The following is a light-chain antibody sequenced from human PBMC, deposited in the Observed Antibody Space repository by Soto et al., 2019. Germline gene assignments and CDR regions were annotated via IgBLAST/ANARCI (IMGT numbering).Light chain of an antibody. V-gene: IGKV1-39*01. CDR1: QSISSS. J-gene: IGKJ5*01. CDR3: QQSYTSRIT. Sequence: DIEMTQSPSSLSASVGETITITCRASQSISSSLSWYQQKPGKAPKLLIFAASSLQSGVPSRFSGSGSGTDFTLTVSNLQPEDFATYYCQQSYTSRITFGLGTRLEIK. CDR2: AAS.